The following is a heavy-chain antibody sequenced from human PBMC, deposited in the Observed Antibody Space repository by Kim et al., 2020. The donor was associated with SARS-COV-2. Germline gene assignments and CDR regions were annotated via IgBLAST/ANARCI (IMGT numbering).Heavy chain of an antibody. CDR3: ARGPLEEGIRATKGFFDL. D-gene: IGHD1-20*01. J-gene: IGHJ2*01. Sequence: GGSLRLSCAASGFTFSSYDMHWVRQGTEKGLEWVSSIGTEADTYYPDSVKDRFTISRENAKDSFYLQMNSLRAEDTAVYYCARGPLEEGIRATKGFFDLWGRGTVVTVSS. CDR2: IGTEADT. CDR1: GFTFSSYD. V-gene: IGHV3-13*04.